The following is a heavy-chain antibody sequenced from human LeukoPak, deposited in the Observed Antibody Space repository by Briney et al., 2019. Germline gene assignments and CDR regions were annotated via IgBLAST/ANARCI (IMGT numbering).Heavy chain of an antibody. J-gene: IGHJ3*02. D-gene: IGHD1-26*01. CDR2: IYYSGST. CDR3: AGGVGATKQDAFDI. CDR1: GGSISSYY. V-gene: IGHV4-59*01. Sequence: SETLSLTCTVSGGSISSYYWSWIRQPPGKGLEWIGYIYYSGSTNYNPSLKSRVTISVDTSKNQFSLKLSSVTAADTAVYCCAGGVGATKQDAFDIWGQGTVVTVSS.